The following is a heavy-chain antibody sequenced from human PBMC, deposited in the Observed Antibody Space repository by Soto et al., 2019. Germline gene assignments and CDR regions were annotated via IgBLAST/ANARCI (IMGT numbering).Heavy chain of an antibody. J-gene: IGHJ3*02. CDR1: GYKFTNYW. CDR2: IYPGDSDI. CDR3: AILSFYINSGVYYNLQDAFDI. Sequence: PGESLKISCQAFGYKFTNYWIGWVRQIPGKGLEWMGIIYPGDSDISYSPSFQGQVIISADKSISTAYLQWSTLKASDTAMYYCAILSFYINSGVYYNLQDAFDIWGQGAMVTVS. D-gene: IGHD3-10*01. V-gene: IGHV5-51*01.